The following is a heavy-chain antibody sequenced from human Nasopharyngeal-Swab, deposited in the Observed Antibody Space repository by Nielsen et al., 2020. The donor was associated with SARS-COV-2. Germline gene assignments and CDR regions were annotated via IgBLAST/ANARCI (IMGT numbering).Heavy chain of an antibody. CDR3: ARGVDTAVVKDYYGMDV. V-gene: IGHV4-30-2*01. Sequence: PGKGLEWIGYIYHSGTPYYNPLLKSRVPISVDRSKNQSSSKLSYVAAADTAVYYWARGVDTAVVKDYYGMDVWGQGTTVTVSS. CDR2: IYHSGTP. J-gene: IGHJ6*02. D-gene: IGHD5-18*01.